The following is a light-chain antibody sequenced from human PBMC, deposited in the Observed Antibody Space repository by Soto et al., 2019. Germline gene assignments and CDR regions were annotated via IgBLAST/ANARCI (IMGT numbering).Light chain of an antibody. CDR1: QSIFYNSDNKDY. V-gene: IGKV4-1*01. CDR2: WAS. Sequence: IVMTQSPDSLAVSLGERATINCKSSQSIFYNSDNKDYLAWFQQKPGQPPKLLIYWASTRESGVPDRFSGSGSGTHFTLTISSLQAEDAAVYYCQQYYSTLSLTFGGGTKVEIK. CDR3: QQYYSTLSLT. J-gene: IGKJ4*01.